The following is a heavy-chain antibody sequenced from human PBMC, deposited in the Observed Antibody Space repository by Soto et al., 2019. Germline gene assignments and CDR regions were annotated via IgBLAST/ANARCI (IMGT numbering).Heavy chain of an antibody. CDR2: VFPSGST. J-gene: IGHJ4*02. V-gene: IGHV4-4*02. CDR3: VRGKRGASAGYYFDF. CDR1: GVSISSDTW. D-gene: IGHD6-13*01. Sequence: SETLSLTCAVSGVSISSDTWWTWVRQPPGKGLEWIGQVFPSGSTNYNPSLKSRVSISVDRSKNQFSLILNSVTAADTALYYCVRGKRGASAGYYFDFWGQGTLVTVSS.